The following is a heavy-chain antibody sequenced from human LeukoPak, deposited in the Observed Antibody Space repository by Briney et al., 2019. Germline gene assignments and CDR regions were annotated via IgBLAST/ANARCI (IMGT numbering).Heavy chain of an antibody. CDR2: TSGSGGST. CDR3: AKERYDFSSGYLYYFDY. D-gene: IGHD3-3*01. V-gene: IGHV3-23*01. CDR1: GFTSSNYA. J-gene: IGHJ4*02. Sequence: GGSLRLSCAASGFTSSNYAMSWVPQAPGKGLEWVSATSGSGGSTRYADSVKGRFTISRDNSKNTLYLQMNSLRAEDTAVYYCAKERYDFSSGYLYYFDYWGQGTLVTVSS.